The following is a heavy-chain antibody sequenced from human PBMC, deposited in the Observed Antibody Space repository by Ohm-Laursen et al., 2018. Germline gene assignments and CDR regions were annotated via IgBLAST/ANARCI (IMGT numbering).Heavy chain of an antibody. J-gene: IGHJ4*02. CDR2: ISSSGTSATI. D-gene: IGHD3-3*01. CDR3: ARCQSGRSLSDS. Sequence: SLRLSCAASGFTFSDYYMSRIRQAPGKGLEWVSYISSSGTSATIYYADSVKGRFNISRDNAKNSLYLQMDSLRAEDTAVYYCARCQSGRSLSDSWGQGTLVTVSS. V-gene: IGHV3-11*04. CDR1: GFTFSDYY.